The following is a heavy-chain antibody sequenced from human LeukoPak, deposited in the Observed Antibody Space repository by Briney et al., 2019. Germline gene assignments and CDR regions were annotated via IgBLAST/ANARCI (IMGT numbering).Heavy chain of an antibody. V-gene: IGHV3-23*01. Sequence: GGSLRLSCAASGFTFSSYAMSWVRQAPGKGLEWVSAISGSGGSTYYADSVKGRFAISRDNSKNTLYLQMNSLRAEDTAVYYCAKGPADIVVVTGYFDLWGRGTLVTVSS. D-gene: IGHD2-21*02. CDR3: AKGPADIVVVTGYFDL. CDR2: ISGSGGST. J-gene: IGHJ2*01. CDR1: GFTFSSYA.